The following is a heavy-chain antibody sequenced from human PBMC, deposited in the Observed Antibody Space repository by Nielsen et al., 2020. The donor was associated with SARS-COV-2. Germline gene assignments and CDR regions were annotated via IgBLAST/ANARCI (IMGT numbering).Heavy chain of an antibody. CDR1: GFTFSNCG. Sequence: GGSLRLSCAASGFTFSNCGMRWVRQAPGKGLEWVSTISGSGGGTYYADSVKGRFTISRDDSKNTLYLQMNSLRAEDTAVYCCAKRSDSSGAPSDYWGQGTLVTVSS. D-gene: IGHD3-22*01. CDR2: ISGSGGGT. V-gene: IGHV3-23*01. CDR3: AKRSDSSGAPSDY. J-gene: IGHJ4*02.